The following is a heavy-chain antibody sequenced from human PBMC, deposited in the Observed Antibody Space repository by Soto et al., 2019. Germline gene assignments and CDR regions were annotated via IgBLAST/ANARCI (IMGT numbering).Heavy chain of an antibody. CDR2: ISPNGGGT. V-gene: IGHV1-2*02. D-gene: IGHD3-10*01. CDR3: ARAPRGGVIIVITSAQIDY. CDR1: GYTFTGYY. Sequence: ASVKVSCKASGYTFTGYYIHWVRQAPGQGLEWMGCISPNGGGTKYAQKFQARVTITRDTSTSTVYMELSSLRSEDTAVYYCARAPRGGVIIVITSAQIDYWGQGTLVTVSS. J-gene: IGHJ4*02.